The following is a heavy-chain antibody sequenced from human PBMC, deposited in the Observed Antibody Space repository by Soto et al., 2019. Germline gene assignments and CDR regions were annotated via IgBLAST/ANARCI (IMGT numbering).Heavy chain of an antibody. J-gene: IGHJ4*02. CDR2: ISYDGSSE. Sequence: QVQLVESGGGVVQPGRSLRLSCAASGFTFLSYAMNWVRQAPGKGLEWVAVISYDGSSEYYADSVKGRFTISRDNSKNTRYLQLNSLRAEDTAAYYCARDPDFDFNFDSWGQGTLVTVSS. CDR3: ARDPDFDFNFDS. D-gene: IGHD3-3*01. CDR1: GFTFLSYA. V-gene: IGHV3-30-3*01.